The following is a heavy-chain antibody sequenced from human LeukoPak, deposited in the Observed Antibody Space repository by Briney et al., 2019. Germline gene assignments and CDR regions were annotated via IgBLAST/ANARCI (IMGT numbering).Heavy chain of an antibody. D-gene: IGHD3-10*01. CDR3: AKQHYYDSGSYYY. CDR1: GFTFITYA. Sequence: PGGSLRLSCAASGFTFITYAMSWVRQAPGKGLEWVSGISGNGGRTFYADSVKGRFTISRDNSKNTLYLQMNSLRAEDTAVYYCAKQHYYDSGSYYYWGQGTLVTVSS. J-gene: IGHJ4*02. CDR2: ISGNGGRT. V-gene: IGHV3-23*01.